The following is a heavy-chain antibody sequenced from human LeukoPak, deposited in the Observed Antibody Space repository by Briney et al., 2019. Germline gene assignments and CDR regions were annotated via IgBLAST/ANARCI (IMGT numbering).Heavy chain of an antibody. V-gene: IGHV1-8*03. CDR1: GYTFTSYD. CDR2: MNPNSGNT. D-gene: IGHD2-2*01. J-gene: IGHJ6*03. Sequence: ASVKVSCKASGYTFTSYDINWVRQATGQGLEWMGWMNPNSGNTGYAQKFQGRVTITRNTSISTAYMELSSLRSEDTAVYYRARKGPAAYDYYYMDVWGKGTTVTVSS. CDR3: ARKGPAAYDYYYMDV.